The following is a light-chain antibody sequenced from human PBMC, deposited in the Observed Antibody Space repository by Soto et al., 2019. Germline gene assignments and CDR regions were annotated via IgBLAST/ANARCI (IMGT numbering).Light chain of an antibody. Sequence: DIVMTQSPDSLAVSLGERATINCKSSQSVLYSSNNKNYLAWYQQKPGQPLKLLIYWSSTRESGVPDRFSGSGSGTDFTLTISSLQAEDVAVYYCQQHYSTPPTFGQWTRVEIK. V-gene: IGKV4-1*01. J-gene: IGKJ1*01. CDR3: QQHYSTPPT. CDR2: WSS. CDR1: QSVLYSSNNKNY.